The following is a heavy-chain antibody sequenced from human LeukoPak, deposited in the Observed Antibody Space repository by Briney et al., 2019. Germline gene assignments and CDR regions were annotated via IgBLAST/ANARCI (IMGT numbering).Heavy chain of an antibody. CDR3: ARVRSYDFWSGYYYYYYYMDV. D-gene: IGHD3-3*01. V-gene: IGHV4-59*01. CDR2: IYYSGGT. CDR1: GGSISSYY. J-gene: IGHJ6*03. Sequence: SETLSLTCTVSGGSISSYYWSWIRQPPGKGREWIGYIYYSGGTNYNPSLKSRVTISVDTSKNQFSLKLSSLTAADTAVYYCARVRSYDFWSGYYYYYYYMDVWGKGTTVTVSS.